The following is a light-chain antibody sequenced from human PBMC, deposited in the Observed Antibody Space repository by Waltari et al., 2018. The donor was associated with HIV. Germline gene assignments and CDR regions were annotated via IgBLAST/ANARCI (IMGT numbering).Light chain of an antibody. Sequence: DIQMTQSPSTLSASLGDRVTITCRARQSISSWLAWYQQKPGKAPKLLIYKASSLESGVPSRFSGSGSGTEFTLTISSLQPDDFATYYCQQYNSYLYTFGQGTKLEIK. J-gene: IGKJ2*01. V-gene: IGKV1-5*03. CDR3: QQYNSYLYT. CDR1: QSISSW. CDR2: KAS.